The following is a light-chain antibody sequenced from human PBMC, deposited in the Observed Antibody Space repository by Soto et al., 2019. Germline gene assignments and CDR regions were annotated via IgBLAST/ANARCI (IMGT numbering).Light chain of an antibody. CDR1: QSVGSRW. J-gene: IGKJ1*01. CDR3: QQYYSSRT. CDR2: GGS. V-gene: IGKV3-20*01. Sequence: EIVLTQSPGTVSLSPGERATLSCRASQSVGSRWLAWYQQKPGQPPRVLIYGGSKRATGISEMISGSGSGTDFTLTISRLAPEDFTVYYCQQYYSSRTFGQGTKVEMK.